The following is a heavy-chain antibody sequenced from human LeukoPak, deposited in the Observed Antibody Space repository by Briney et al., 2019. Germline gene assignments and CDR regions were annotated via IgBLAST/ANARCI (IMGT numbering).Heavy chain of an antibody. CDR3: ARGGSSWAAIGDAFDI. CDR2: IYYSGST. D-gene: IGHD6-13*01. J-gene: IGHJ3*02. Sequence: SETLSLTCTVSGGSISSYYWSWIRQPPGKGLEWIGYIYYSGSTNYNPSLKSRVTISVDTSKNQFSLKLSSVTAADTAVYYCARGGSSWAAIGDAFDIWGQGTMVTVSS. CDR1: GGSISSYY. V-gene: IGHV4-59*01.